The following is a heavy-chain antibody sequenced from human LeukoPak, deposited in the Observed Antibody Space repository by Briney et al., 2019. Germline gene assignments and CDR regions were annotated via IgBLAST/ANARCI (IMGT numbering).Heavy chain of an antibody. D-gene: IGHD2-21*02. V-gene: IGHV4-39*07. CDR1: GDSISSSRYY. J-gene: IGHJ4*02. Sequence: SETLSLTCTVSGDSISSSRYYWGWIRQPPGKGLEWIGSIYYSGTTSYNPSLQSRVTVSLDTSKNQFSLKLNSVTAADTAVYYCARDGAAYCGGDCYPSPFDYWGQGTLVTISS. CDR2: IYYSGTT. CDR3: ARDGAAYCGGDCYPSPFDY.